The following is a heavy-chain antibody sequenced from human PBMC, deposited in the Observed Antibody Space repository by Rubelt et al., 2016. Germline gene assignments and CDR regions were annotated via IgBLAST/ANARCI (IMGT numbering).Heavy chain of an antibody. CDR2: INHSGST. CDR3: ARGGRGSSSWLGRDYYGMDV. Sequence: QVQLQQWGAGLLKPSETLSLTCAVYGGSFSGYYWSWIRQPPGKGLEWIGEINHSGSTNYNPSLKSRVTRAVDPAKNQCSLKLGVVTAADTAVYYCARGGRGSSSWLGRDYYGMDVWGQGTTVTVSS. V-gene: IGHV4-34*01. D-gene: IGHD6-13*01. J-gene: IGHJ6*02. CDR1: GGSFSGYY.